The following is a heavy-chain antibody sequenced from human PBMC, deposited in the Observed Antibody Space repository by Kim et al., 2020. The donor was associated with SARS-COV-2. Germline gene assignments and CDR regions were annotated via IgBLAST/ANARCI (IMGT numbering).Heavy chain of an antibody. CDR1: GFTFSSYA. D-gene: IGHD3-16*01. J-gene: IGHJ3*02. Sequence: GGSLRLSCAASGFTFSSYAMHWVRQAPGKGLEWVAVIWYDGSNKYYADSVKGRFTISRDNSKNTLYLQMNSLRAEDTAVYYCAKARVRLWGAFDIWGQGT. V-gene: IGHV3-33*06. CDR3: AKARVRLWGAFDI. CDR2: IWYDGSNK.